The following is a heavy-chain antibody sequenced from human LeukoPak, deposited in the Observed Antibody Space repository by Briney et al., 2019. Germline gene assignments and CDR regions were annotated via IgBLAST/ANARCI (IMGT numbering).Heavy chain of an antibody. D-gene: IGHD1-26*01. Sequence: ASVKVSCKASGYTFTGYYMHWVRQAPGQGLEWMGWINPNSGDTNYAQKFQGRVTMTRDTSISTAYMELSRLRADDTAVYYCAKDKRWELQGDALDIWGQGTMVTVSS. CDR1: GYTFTGYY. J-gene: IGHJ3*02. CDR2: INPNSGDT. V-gene: IGHV1-2*02. CDR3: AKDKRWELQGDALDI.